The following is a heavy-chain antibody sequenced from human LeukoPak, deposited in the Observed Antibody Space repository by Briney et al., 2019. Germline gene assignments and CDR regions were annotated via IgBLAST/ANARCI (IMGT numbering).Heavy chain of an antibody. CDR2: IIPIFGTA. V-gene: IGHV1-69*05. CDR1: GGTFSSYA. D-gene: IGHD3-22*01. CDR3: ARDSVGPDYYDSSNYYPSGY. Sequence: SVKVSCKASGGTFSSYAISWVRQAPGQGLEWMGGIIPIFGTANYAQKFQGRVTITTDESTSTAYMELSSLRSEDTAVYYCARDSVGPDYYDSSNYYPSGYWGQGTLVTVSS. J-gene: IGHJ4*02.